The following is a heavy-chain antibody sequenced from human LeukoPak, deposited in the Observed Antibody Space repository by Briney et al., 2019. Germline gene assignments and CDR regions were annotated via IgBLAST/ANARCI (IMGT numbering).Heavy chain of an antibody. Sequence: PSETLSLTCTVSGGSISSYYWSWIRQPPGKGLEWIGYIYYSGSTNYNPSLKSRVTISVDTSKNQFSLKLSSVTAADTAVYYCARSYYYDSSGYYSRQPYYMDVWGKGTTVTVSS. J-gene: IGHJ6*03. CDR1: GGSISSYY. CDR2: IYYSGST. CDR3: ARSYYYDSSGYYSRQPYYMDV. D-gene: IGHD3-22*01. V-gene: IGHV4-59*01.